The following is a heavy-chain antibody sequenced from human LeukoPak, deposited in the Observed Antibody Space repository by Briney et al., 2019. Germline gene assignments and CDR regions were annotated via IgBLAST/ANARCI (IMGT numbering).Heavy chain of an antibody. Sequence: GGSLRLSCAASEFSVGSNYMTWVRQAPGKGLEWVSLIYSGGSTYYADSVKGRFTISRDNSKNTLYLQMNSLRAEDTAVYYCARGMEQAYYYDSSGYYDFDYWGQGTLVTVSS. CDR2: IYSGGST. CDR1: EFSVGSNY. V-gene: IGHV3-66*01. CDR3: ARGMEQAYYYDSSGYYDFDY. J-gene: IGHJ4*02. D-gene: IGHD3-22*01.